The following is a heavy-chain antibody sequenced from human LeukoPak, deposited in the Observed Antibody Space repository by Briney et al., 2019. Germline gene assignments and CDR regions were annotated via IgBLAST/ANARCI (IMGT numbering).Heavy chain of an antibody. CDR2: ISAYIGNT. D-gene: IGHD6-19*01. CDR3: ARDNRAFSSGGVDY. J-gene: IGHJ4*02. CDR1: GYTFTSYG. V-gene: IGHV1-18*01. Sequence: ASVKVSCKASGYTFTSYGISWVRQAPGQGLEWMGWISAYIGNTNYAQKLQGRVTMTTDTSTSTAYMELRSLRSDDTAVYYCARDNRAFSSGGVDYWGQGTLVTVSS.